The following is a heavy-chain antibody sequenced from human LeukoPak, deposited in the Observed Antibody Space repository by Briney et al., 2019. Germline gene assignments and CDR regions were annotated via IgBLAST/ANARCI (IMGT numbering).Heavy chain of an antibody. J-gene: IGHJ4*02. Sequence: SVKVSCKASGFTFTSSAMQWVRQARGQRLEWIGWIVVGSGNTNYAQKFQERVTITRDMSTSTAYMELSSLRSEDTAVYYCAAAYGGEMATHLNWGQGTLVTVSS. V-gene: IGHV1-58*02. CDR2: IVVGSGNT. CDR1: GFTFTSSA. CDR3: AAAYGGEMATHLN. D-gene: IGHD5-24*01.